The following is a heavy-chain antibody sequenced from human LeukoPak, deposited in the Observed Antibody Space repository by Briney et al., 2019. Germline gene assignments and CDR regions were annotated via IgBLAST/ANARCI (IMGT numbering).Heavy chain of an antibody. CDR1: GFTFSDYG. Sequence: GGSLRLSCAASGFTFSDYGLHWVRQAPGKGLEWVAFMRYDGSNKYYADSVRGRFTISRDNSKNTLFLQMNSLRAEDTAVYYCAKGGGYEAQYYYYYLDVWGKGTTVTISS. J-gene: IGHJ6*03. CDR3: AKGGGYEAQYYYYYLDV. V-gene: IGHV3-30*02. D-gene: IGHD5-12*01. CDR2: MRYDGSNK.